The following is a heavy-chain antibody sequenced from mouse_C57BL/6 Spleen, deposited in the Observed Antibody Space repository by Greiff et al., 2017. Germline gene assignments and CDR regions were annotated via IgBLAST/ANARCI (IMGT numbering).Heavy chain of an antibody. Sequence: VQLQESGAELAKPGASVKLSCKASGYTFTSYWMHWVKQRPGQGLVWIGYINPSDGYTKYNQKFKDKATLTADKSSSTAYMQLSSLTYEDSAVYDCASSTGAYYFDYWGQGTTLTVSS. D-gene: IGHD4-1*02. V-gene: IGHV1-7*01. CDR3: ASSTGAYYFDY. J-gene: IGHJ2*01. CDR1: GYTFTSYW. CDR2: INPSDGYT.